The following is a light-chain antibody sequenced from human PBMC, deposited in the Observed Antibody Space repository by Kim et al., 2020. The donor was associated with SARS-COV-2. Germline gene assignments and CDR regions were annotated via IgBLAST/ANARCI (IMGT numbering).Light chain of an antibody. CDR1: NIGSKN. CDR3: QVCDSSTVV. J-gene: IGLJ1*01. V-gene: IGLV3-9*01. Sequence: VALAPTARITCGENNIGSKNVHWYQQKPGQAPVLVIYRHSNRPSGIPARFSGSNSGNTATLTISRAQAGDEADYYCQVCDSSTVVFGTGTKVTVL. CDR2: RHS.